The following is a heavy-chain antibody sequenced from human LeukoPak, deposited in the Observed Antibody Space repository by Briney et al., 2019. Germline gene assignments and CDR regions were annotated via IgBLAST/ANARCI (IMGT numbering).Heavy chain of an antibody. Sequence: PGRSLRLSCAASGFTFDDYAMHWVRQAPGKGLEWVSGISWNSGSIGYADSVKGRFTISRDNAKNSLYLQMNSLRAEDMALYYCAKAVVPAVAGTSPHFDYWGQGTLVTVSS. V-gene: IGHV3-9*03. D-gene: IGHD6-19*01. CDR1: GFTFDDYA. J-gene: IGHJ4*02. CDR3: AKAVVPAVAGTSPHFDY. CDR2: ISWNSGSI.